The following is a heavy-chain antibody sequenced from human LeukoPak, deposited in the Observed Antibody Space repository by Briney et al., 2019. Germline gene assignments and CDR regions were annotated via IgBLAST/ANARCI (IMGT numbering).Heavy chain of an antibody. CDR1: GYTFTSYD. CDR3: ARGRAVGYDFWSGYKPYYYYYYMDV. D-gene: IGHD3-3*01. Sequence: ASVKVSCKASGYTFTSYDINWVRQATGQGLEWMGWMNPNSGNTGYAQKFQGRVTITRNTSISTAYMEPSSLRSEDTAVYYCARGRAVGYDFWSGYKPYYYYYYMDVWGKGTTVTVSS. J-gene: IGHJ6*03. CDR2: MNPNSGNT. V-gene: IGHV1-8*03.